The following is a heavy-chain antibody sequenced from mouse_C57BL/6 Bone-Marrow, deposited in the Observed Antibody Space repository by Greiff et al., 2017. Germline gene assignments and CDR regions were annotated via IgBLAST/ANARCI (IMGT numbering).Heavy chain of an antibody. Sequence: QVQLQQSGAELARPGASVKLSCKASGYTFTSYGISWVKQRTGQGLEWIGEIYPRSGNTYYNEKFKGKATLTADKSSSTAYMELNSLTSEDSAVYYCAREEGGGYFDVWGTGTTVTVSS. CDR2: IYPRSGNT. CDR3: AREEGGGYFDV. V-gene: IGHV1-81*01. J-gene: IGHJ1*03. CDR1: GYTFTSYG.